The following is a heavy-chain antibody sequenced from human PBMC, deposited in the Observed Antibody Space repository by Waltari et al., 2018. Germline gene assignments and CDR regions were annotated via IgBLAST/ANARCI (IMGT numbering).Heavy chain of an antibody. CDR2: IIPIFGKA. Sequence: QVQLVQSGAEVRKPGSSVKVSCKASGATFSSYASSWGRRAPGQGLEWMGGIIPIFGKANYAQKFQGSVTITTDEATSTAYMELSSLRSEDTAVYYCLAATGYDYYGMDVWGQGTTVTVSS. CDR3: LAATGYDYYGMDV. D-gene: IGHD2-15*01. V-gene: IGHV1-69*05. CDR1: GATFSSYA. J-gene: IGHJ6*02.